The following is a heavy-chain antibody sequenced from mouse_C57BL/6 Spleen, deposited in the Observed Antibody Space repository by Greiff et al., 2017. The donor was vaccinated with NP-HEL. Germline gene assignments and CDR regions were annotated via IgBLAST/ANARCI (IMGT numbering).Heavy chain of an antibody. CDR2: IDPSDSYT. J-gene: IGHJ1*03. CDR1: GYTFTSYW. V-gene: IGHV1-59*01. CDR3: ASMGSFGSSEYFDV. D-gene: IGHD1-1*01. Sequence: QVQLQQPGAELVRPGTSVKLSCKASGYTFTSYWMHWVKQRPGQGLEWIGVIDPSDSYTNYIQKFKGKATLTVDTSSSTAYMQLSSLTSEDSAVYYCASMGSFGSSEYFDVWGTGTTVTVSS.